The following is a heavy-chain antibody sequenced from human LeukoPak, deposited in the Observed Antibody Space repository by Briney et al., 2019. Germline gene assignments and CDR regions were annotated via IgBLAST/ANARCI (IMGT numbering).Heavy chain of an antibody. J-gene: IGHJ4*02. V-gene: IGHV5-51*01. CDR3: AFPLRGRDYFDH. Sequence: GESLKISYQGSGYSFTSHWIAWVRQMPGKGLEWMGIIHPGDSDTRYSPSFQGQVTISADKSTSTAYLQWSSLRASDTAMYYCAFPLRGRDYFDHWGQGTLVTVSS. D-gene: IGHD3-10*01. CDR2: IHPGDSDT. CDR1: GYSFTSHW.